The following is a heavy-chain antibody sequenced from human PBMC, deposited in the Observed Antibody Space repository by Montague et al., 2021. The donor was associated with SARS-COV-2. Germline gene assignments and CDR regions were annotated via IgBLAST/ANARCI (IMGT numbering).Heavy chain of an antibody. CDR2: IYYRGST. CDR1: GGSITRYY. J-gene: IGHJ3*02. D-gene: IGHD2-21*02. V-gene: IGHV4-59*01. Sequence: SETLSLTCTASGGSITRYYWSCIRQPPGQGLEWIGYIYYRGSTNYNPSLHSRVTISVDTSKNQFSLQLSSVTAADTAVYYCARALRVVVETVPAFDIWGQGTMVTVSS. CDR3: ARALRVVVETVPAFDI.